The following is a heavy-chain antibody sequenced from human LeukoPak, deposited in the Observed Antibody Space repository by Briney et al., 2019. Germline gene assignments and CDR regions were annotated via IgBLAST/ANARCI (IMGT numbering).Heavy chain of an antibody. J-gene: IGHJ5*02. CDR1: GGTFSSYA. CDR2: IIPIFGTA. Sequence: GASVKVSCKASGGTFSSYAISWVRQAPGQGLEWMGGIIPIFGTANYAQKFQGRVTITTDESTSTAYMELSSLRSEDTAVYYCARVEVLLWFGSPAWFDPWGQGTLVTVSS. V-gene: IGHV1-69*05. CDR3: ARVEVLLWFGSPAWFDP. D-gene: IGHD3-10*01.